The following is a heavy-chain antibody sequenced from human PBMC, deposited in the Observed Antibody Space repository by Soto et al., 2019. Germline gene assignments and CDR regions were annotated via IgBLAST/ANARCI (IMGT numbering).Heavy chain of an antibody. CDR3: AREREGVRFLEWLSLGGYYYYYGMDV. CDR2: INPNSGGT. J-gene: IGHJ6*02. V-gene: IGHV1-2*04. CDR1: RYTFISYD. D-gene: IGHD3-3*01. Sequence: ASVKVSCKASRYTFISYDINWVRQAPGQGLEWMGWINPNSGGTNYAQKFQGWVTMTRDTSISTAYMELSRLRSDDTAVYYCAREREGVRFLEWLSLGGYYYYYGMDVWGQGTTVTVSS.